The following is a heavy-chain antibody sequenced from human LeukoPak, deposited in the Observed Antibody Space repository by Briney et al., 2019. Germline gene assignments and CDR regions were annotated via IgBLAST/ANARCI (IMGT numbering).Heavy chain of an antibody. Sequence: GGSLRLSCAGSGSPFAAFSVHWVRQAPGKGLEWVSSISSGDGGYIYYADSVRGRFTISRDNAEDSVYLQMKSLRAEDTAVYYCARGNAPLPFDYWGQGTPVTVPS. V-gene: IGHV3-21*01. D-gene: IGHD2-2*01. J-gene: IGHJ4*02. CDR1: GSPFAAFS. CDR3: ARGNAPLPFDY. CDR2: ISSGDGGYI.